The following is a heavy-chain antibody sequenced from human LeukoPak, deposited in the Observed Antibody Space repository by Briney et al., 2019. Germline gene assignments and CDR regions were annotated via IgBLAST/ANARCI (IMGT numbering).Heavy chain of an antibody. CDR3: ARGRFLFTMVRGDFDP. CDR1: GGSISAYY. Sequence: KPSETLSLTCTVSGGSISAYYWSWIRQPPGKGLEWIGEINHSGSTNYNPSLKSRVTISVDTSKNQFSLKLSSVTAADTAVYYCARGRFLFTMVRGDFDPLGQGTMVTVSS. D-gene: IGHD3-10*01. J-gene: IGHJ5*02. CDR2: INHSGST. V-gene: IGHV4-34*01.